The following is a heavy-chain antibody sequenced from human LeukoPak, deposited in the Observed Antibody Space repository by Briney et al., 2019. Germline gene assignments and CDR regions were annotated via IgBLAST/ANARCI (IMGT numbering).Heavy chain of an antibody. CDR2: INHSGST. D-gene: IGHD6-13*01. J-gene: IGHJ5*02. CDR3: PRASIAAAGP. Sequence: PSETLSLTCAVYGGSFSGYYWSWIRQPPGKGLEWIGEINHSGSTNYNPSLKSRVTISVDTSKSQFSLKLSSVTAADTAVYYCPRASIAAAGPWGQGTLVTVSS. CDR1: GGSFSGYY. V-gene: IGHV4-34*01.